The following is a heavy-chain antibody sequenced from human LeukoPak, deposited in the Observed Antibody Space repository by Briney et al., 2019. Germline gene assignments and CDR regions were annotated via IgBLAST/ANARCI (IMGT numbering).Heavy chain of an antibody. CDR1: GGSISTYY. V-gene: IGHV4-59*01. D-gene: IGHD2-2*01. Sequence: PSETLSLTCTVSGGSISTYYWSWIRQPPGKGLEWIGYIYYSGSANYNPSLKSRVTISLDTSKNQFSLKLSSVSAADTAVYYCAIVLGGCTTTSCYGPYYFDYWGQGTLVTVSS. CDR2: IYYSGSA. CDR3: AIVLGGCTTTSCYGPYYFDY. J-gene: IGHJ4*02.